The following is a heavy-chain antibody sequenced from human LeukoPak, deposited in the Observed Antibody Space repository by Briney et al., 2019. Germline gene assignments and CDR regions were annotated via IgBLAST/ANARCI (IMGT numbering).Heavy chain of an antibody. CDR1: GYTFTSYY. CDR2: INPSGGST. D-gene: IGHD3-10*01. J-gene: IGHJ4*02. Sequence: GASVKVSCKASGYTFTSYYMHWVRQAPGQGLEWMGIINPSGGSTSYAQKFQGRVTMTRDTSKNQFSLKLSSVTAADTAVYYCARPYGSGFSFVYWGQGTLVTVSS. V-gene: IGHV1-46*01. CDR3: ARPYGSGFSFVY.